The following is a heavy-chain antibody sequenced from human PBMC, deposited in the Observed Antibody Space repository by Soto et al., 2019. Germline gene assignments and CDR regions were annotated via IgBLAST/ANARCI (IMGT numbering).Heavy chain of an antibody. J-gene: IGHJ5*02. D-gene: IGHD3-22*01. V-gene: IGHV3-15*07. CDR2: IKSKTDGGTT. CDR1: GFTFSSYA. Sequence: PGGSLRLSCAASGFTFSSYAMHWVRQAPGKGLEWVGRIKSKTDGGTTDYAAPVKGRFTISRDDSKNTLYLQMNSLKTEDTAVYYCTTDPDYYDINWFDPWGQGTLVTVSS. CDR3: TTDPDYYDINWFDP.